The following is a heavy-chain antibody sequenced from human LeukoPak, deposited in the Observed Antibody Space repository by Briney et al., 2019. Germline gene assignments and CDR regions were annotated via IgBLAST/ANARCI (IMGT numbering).Heavy chain of an antibody. CDR1: GGTFSSYA. V-gene: IGHV1-69*05. J-gene: IGHJ4*02. Sequence: SVKVSCKASGGTFSSYAISWVRRAPGQGLEWMGRIIPIFGTANYAQKFQGRVTITTDESTSTAYMELSSLRSEDTAVYYCASRSGFTSVFPFDYWGQGTLVTVSS. D-gene: IGHD3-10*01. CDR3: ASRSGFTSVFPFDY. CDR2: IIPIFGTA.